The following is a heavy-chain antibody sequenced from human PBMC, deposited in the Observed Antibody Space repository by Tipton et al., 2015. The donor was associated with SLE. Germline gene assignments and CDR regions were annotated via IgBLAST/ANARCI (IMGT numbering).Heavy chain of an antibody. Sequence: LRLSCTVSGGSISSHYWSWIRQPPGKGLEWIGEINHSGSTNYNPSLKSRVTISVDTSKNQFSLKLSSVTAADTAVYYCASGYCSGGSCSYWYFDLWGRGTLVTVSS. CDR2: INHSGST. J-gene: IGHJ2*01. V-gene: IGHV4-34*01. CDR3: ASGYCSGGSCSYWYFDL. D-gene: IGHD2-15*01. CDR1: GGSISSHY.